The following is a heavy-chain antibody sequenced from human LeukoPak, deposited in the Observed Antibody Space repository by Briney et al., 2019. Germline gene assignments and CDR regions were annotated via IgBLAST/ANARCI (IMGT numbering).Heavy chain of an antibody. D-gene: IGHD2-2*01. CDR1: GFTFSSYG. CDR3: AKDRLVPTASTRTVHMDV. V-gene: IGHV3-30*18. J-gene: IGHJ6*02. Sequence: PGGSLRLSCAASGFTFSSYGMHWVRQAPGKGLEWVAVISYDGSNKYYADSVKGRFIISRDNAKNSLFLQMNSLRDDDTAVYYCAKDRLVPTASTRTVHMDVWGQGTTVTVSS. CDR2: ISYDGSNK.